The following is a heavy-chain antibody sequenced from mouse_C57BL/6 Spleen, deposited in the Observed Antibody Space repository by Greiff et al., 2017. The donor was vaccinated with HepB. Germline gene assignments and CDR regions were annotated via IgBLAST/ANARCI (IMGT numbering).Heavy chain of an antibody. Sequence: VQLQQPGAELVKPGASVKLSCKASGYTFTSYWMQWVKQRPGQGLEWIGEIDPSDSYTNYNQKFKGKATLTVDTSSSTAYMQLSSLTSEDSAVYYCAKSNYVYYAMDYWGQGTSVTVSS. V-gene: IGHV1-50*01. CDR2: IDPSDSYT. CDR3: AKSNYVYYAMDY. CDR1: GYTFTSYW. J-gene: IGHJ4*01. D-gene: IGHD1-1*01.